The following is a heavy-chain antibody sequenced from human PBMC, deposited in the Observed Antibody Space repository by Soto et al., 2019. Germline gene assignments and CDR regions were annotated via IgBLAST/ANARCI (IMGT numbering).Heavy chain of an antibody. Sequence: QVQLQESGPGLVNPSETLSLTCTVSGGSVSSGDYYWIWIRPPPGKDLEWISYIYYSGSTYFAPSLNSRVSMAIDTTDNQFSLKLSSVTAADTAIYDCATESSGSAPLHFDFGGRGVLVTVSS. V-gene: IGHV4-30-4*01. CDR2: IYYSGST. CDR3: ATESSGSAPLHFDF. D-gene: IGHD3-22*01. J-gene: IGHJ4*02. CDR1: GGSVSSGDYY.